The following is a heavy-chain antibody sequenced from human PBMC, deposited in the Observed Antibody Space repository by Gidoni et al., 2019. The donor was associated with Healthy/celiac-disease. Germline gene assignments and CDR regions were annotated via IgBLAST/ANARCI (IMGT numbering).Heavy chain of an antibody. J-gene: IGHJ4*02. CDR2: IIPILGIA. V-gene: IGHV1-69*08. CDR1: VGTFSSYT. D-gene: IGHD4-17*01. Sequence: QVQLVQSGAEVKKPGSSVKVSCTASVGTFSSYTISWVRQAPGQGLEWMGRIIPILGIANYAQKFQGRVTITADKSTSTAYMELSSLRSEDTAVYYCATDRTTVTSVFYWGQGTLVTVSS. CDR3: ATDRTTVTSVFY.